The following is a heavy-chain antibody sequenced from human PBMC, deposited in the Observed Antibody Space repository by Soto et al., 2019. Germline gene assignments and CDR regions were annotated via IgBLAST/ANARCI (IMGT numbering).Heavy chain of an antibody. V-gene: IGHV1-8*01. CDR1: GYSFTSLD. CDR2: MEPSTGRT. J-gene: IGHJ4*02. Sequence: QVQLVQSGAEVREPGASVKVSCKASGYSFTSLDINWVRQTAGQGLEWMGWMEPSTGRTGYAQKFQGRVTMTRDTSINAPYMELTTLTSHDTAFFYCARGVSSGVDYWGQGNLVIVSS. D-gene: IGHD3-10*01. CDR3: ARGVSSGVDY.